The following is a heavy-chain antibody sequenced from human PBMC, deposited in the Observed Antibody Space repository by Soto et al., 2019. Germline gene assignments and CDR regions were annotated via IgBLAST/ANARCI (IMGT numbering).Heavy chain of an antibody. D-gene: IGHD3-22*01. CDR3: ARVPRYDTWYFDY. Sequence: QVQLVESGGGVVQPGRSLRLSCTASGFSVSTHVIHWVRQAPGKGLEWVAVLWYDGSREYYAESVKGRFTISRDNSKNTMYLQINSLRADDTAVYYCARVPRYDTWYFDYWGQGTLVTVSS. V-gene: IGHV3-33*01. CDR2: LWYDGSRE. CDR1: GFSVSTHV. J-gene: IGHJ4*02.